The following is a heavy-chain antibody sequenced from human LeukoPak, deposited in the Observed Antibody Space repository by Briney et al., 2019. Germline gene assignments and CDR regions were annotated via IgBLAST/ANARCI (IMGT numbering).Heavy chain of an antibody. Sequence: PGGYLRLSCAASGFTFSSYSMHWVRQAPGRGLEWVALIWNDGSNKYYADSVKGRFTISRDNSKNTLYLQMNSLRAEDTAVYYCARDFYSSSSGGSVYWGQGSLVTVAS. D-gene: IGHD6-6*01. J-gene: IGHJ4*02. CDR1: GFTFSSYS. CDR3: ARDFYSSSSGGSVY. V-gene: IGHV3-33*01. CDR2: IWNDGSNK.